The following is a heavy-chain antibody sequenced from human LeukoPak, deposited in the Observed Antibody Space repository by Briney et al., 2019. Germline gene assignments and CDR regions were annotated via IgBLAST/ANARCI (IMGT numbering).Heavy chain of an antibody. J-gene: IGHJ5*02. CDR1: GFTFSSYS. Sequence: TGGSLRLSCAASGFTFSSYSMNWVRQAPGKGLEWVSHITASGTAMFYADSVKGRFTISRDNAKNSLYLQMNSLRDEDTAVYYCARGGWPWGQGTLVTVSS. CDR2: ITASGTAM. D-gene: IGHD6-19*01. V-gene: IGHV3-48*02. CDR3: ARGGWP.